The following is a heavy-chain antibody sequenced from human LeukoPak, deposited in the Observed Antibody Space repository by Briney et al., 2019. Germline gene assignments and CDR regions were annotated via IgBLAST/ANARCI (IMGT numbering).Heavy chain of an antibody. Sequence: SETLSLTCTVSGDSINNFYLSWIRQPAGQGLQWIGRIYTTGSITYNPSLKSRVTMSVDRSKKNFSLRLSSVTAADTAVYYCARDSGTTGEVKFDPWGPGSLVTVSS. J-gene: IGHJ5*02. CDR1: GDSINNFY. D-gene: IGHD3-10*01. CDR3: ARDSGTTGEVKFDP. CDR2: IYTTGSI. V-gene: IGHV4-4*07.